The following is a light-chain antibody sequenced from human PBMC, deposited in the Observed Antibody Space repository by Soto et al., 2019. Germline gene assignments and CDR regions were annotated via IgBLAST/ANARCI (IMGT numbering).Light chain of an antibody. CDR1: QNINNY. Sequence: EIQMTQSPSTLSGSVGDRVTITCQASQNINNYLNWYQQKPGRAPKLLIYDAFNLEAGVPSRFRGSGSGTDFTFTISRLQPEDIATYYCQQYENLPTFGQGTRLEIK. CDR2: DAF. J-gene: IGKJ5*01. V-gene: IGKV1-33*01. CDR3: QQYENLPT.